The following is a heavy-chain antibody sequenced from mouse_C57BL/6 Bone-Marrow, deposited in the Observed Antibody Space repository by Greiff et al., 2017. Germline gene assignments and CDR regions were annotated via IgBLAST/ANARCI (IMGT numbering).Heavy chain of an antibody. V-gene: IGHV1-50*01. J-gene: IGHJ4*01. Sequence: QVQLKESGAELVKPGASVKLSCKASGYTFTSYWMQWVKQRPGQGLEWIGEIDPSDSYTNYNQKFKGKATLTVDTSSSTAYMQLSSLTSEDSAVYYCARGKFTMDYWGQGTSVTVSS. CDR2: IDPSDSYT. CDR3: ARGKFTMDY. CDR1: GYTFTSYW.